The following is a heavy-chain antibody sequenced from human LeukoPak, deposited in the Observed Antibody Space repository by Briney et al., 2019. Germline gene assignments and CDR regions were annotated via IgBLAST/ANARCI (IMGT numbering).Heavy chain of an antibody. CDR2: IIPILGIA. CDR1: GGTFSNYT. CDR3: AREAQLVPHWFDP. Sequence: SVKVSCKASGGTFSNYTISWVRQAPGQGLEWMGRIIPILGIANYAQKFQGRVTITADKSTSTAYMELSSLRSEDTAVYYCAREAQLVPHWFDPWGQGTLVTVSS. D-gene: IGHD6-6*01. J-gene: IGHJ5*02. V-gene: IGHV1-69*04.